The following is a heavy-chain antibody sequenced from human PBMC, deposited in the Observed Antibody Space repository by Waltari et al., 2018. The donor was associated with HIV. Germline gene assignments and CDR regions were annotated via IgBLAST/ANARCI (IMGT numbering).Heavy chain of an antibody. Sequence: EVQLVESGGGLVQPGGSLRLSCAASGFTFSSYWMSWVRQAPGKVLECVANIKQDGSEKSYVDSVKGRFTISRDNAKNSLYLQMNNLRAEDTAVYYCARLRGGYDFDYWGQGTLVTVSS. CDR2: IKQDGSEK. CDR1: GFTFSSYW. CDR3: ARLRGGYDFDY. J-gene: IGHJ4*02. V-gene: IGHV3-7*01. D-gene: IGHD5-12*01.